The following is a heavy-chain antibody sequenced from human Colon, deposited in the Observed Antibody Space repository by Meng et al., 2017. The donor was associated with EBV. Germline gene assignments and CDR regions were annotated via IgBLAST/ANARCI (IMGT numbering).Heavy chain of an antibody. V-gene: IGHV4-4*02. D-gene: IGHD3-10*01. CDR2: IPHRGSS. Sequence: QWQLREPGPALVKPSETLSLTCAVSGASITNHNWWAWVRQPPGKGLAWIGEIPHRGSSAYNPSLKSRVSMSIDKSKNQFSLKLTSVTAADTAVYHCLRGSGSSVWGQGTLVTVSS. J-gene: IGHJ1*01. CDR1: GASITNHNW. CDR3: LRGSGSSV.